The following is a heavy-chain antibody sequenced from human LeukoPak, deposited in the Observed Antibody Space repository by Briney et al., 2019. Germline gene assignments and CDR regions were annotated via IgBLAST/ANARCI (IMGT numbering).Heavy chain of an antibody. Sequence: GGSLRLSCAASGFTFSNYGMHWVRQAPGKGLEWVAVIWYDGSNKYYADSVKGRFTISRDNSKNMLYLQMNSLRVEDTAVYYCANNFDYWGQGTLVTVSS. CDR3: ANNFDY. CDR2: IWYDGSNK. V-gene: IGHV3-33*06. J-gene: IGHJ4*02. CDR1: GFTFSNYG.